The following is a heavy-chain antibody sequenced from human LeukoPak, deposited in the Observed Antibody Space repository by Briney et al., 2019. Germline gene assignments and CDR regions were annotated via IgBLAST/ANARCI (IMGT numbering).Heavy chain of an antibody. CDR3: ARTAYYYDSSGYDDAFDI. Sequence: GGSLRLSCAASGFTFSDYYMSWIRQAPGKGLEWVSHISRSGSTRYYADSLKGRFTISGDNAKNSLYLQMNGLRAEDTAVYYCARTAYYYDSSGYDDAFDIWGQGTMVTVSS. CDR1: GFTFSDYY. D-gene: IGHD3-22*01. CDR2: ISRSGSTR. J-gene: IGHJ3*02. V-gene: IGHV3-11*01.